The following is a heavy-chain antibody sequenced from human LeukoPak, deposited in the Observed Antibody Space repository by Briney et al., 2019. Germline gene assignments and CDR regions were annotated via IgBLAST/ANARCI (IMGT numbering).Heavy chain of an antibody. V-gene: IGHV1-69*06. CDR3: ARGATVPSRRYFDY. Sequence: SVKVSCKASGGTFSSYAISWVRQAPGQGLEWMGGIIPIFGTANYAQKFQGRVTITADRSTSTAYMELSSLRSEDTAVYYCARGATVPSRRYFDYWGQGTLVTVSS. CDR1: GGTFSSYA. CDR2: IIPIFGTA. D-gene: IGHD4-17*01. J-gene: IGHJ4*02.